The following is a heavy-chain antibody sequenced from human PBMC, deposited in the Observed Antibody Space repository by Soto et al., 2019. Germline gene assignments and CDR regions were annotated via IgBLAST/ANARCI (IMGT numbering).Heavy chain of an antibody. CDR3: ARERAGYYDSSGYGAFDI. D-gene: IGHD3-22*01. V-gene: IGHV1-46*03. CDR1: GYTFTSYY. CDR2: INPSGGST. Sequence: ASVKVSCKASGYTFTSYYMHWVRQAPGQGLEWMGIINPSGGSTSYAQKFQGRVTMTRDTSTSTVYMELSSLRSEDTALYYCARERAGYYDSSGYGAFDIWGQGTMVTVSS. J-gene: IGHJ3*02.